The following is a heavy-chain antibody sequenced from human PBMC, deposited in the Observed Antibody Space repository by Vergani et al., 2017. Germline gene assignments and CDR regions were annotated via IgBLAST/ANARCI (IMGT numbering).Heavy chain of an antibody. V-gene: IGHV3-7*01. CDR2: IKGDGSAK. CDR1: GFIFSDYY. Sequence: VQVVESGGGLVKPGGSLRLSCAASGFIFSDYYMSWIRQAPGKGLEWVAAIKGDGSAKQYVESVKGRFTISRDNAKSSLYLQMNSLRVADTAVYYCARGHPVGSYWGQGTLVTVSS. CDR3: ARGHPVGSY. D-gene: IGHD1-26*01. J-gene: IGHJ4*02.